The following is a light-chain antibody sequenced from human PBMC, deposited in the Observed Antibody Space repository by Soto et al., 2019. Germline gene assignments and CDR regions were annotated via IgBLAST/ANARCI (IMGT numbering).Light chain of an antibody. Sequence: QCALTQAPSGSGSPGQSVTISCTGTSSDVGGYKYVSWYQQHPGKAPKLMIYEVSKRPSGVPDRFSGSKSGNTASLTVSGLQAEDEADYYCSAYADSNKLVFGGGTKVTVL. J-gene: IGLJ2*01. CDR2: EVS. CDR1: SSDVGGYKY. V-gene: IGLV2-8*01. CDR3: SAYADSNKLV.